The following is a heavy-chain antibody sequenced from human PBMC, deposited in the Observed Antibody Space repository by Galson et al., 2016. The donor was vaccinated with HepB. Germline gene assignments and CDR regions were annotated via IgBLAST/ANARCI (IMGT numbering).Heavy chain of an antibody. CDR3: GSGEDSYYYGMDV. CDR1: GFSFSSYS. V-gene: IGHV3-21*01. J-gene: IGHJ6*02. CDR2: ISTTTRYT. D-gene: IGHD3-10*01. Sequence: SLRLSCAASGFSFSSYSMNWVRQAPGKGLEWVSSISTTTRYTYYADSVKGRFTISRDNSKNSLYLQMNSLRAEDTAVYYCGSGEDSYYYGMDVWGQGNPGHRLL.